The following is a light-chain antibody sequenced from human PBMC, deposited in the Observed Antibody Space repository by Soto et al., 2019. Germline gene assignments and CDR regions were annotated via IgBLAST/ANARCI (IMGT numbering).Light chain of an antibody. J-gene: IGKJ1*01. CDR1: QSLLHSNGYNY. Sequence: DIVMTQSPLSVSVTPGEPAYIXXRSSQSLLHSNGYNYLDWYLQKPGQSPXXLIYVGSNRASGVPDRFSGSGSGTDFTLKISRVEAEDVGVYYCMQPLQSWTFGQGTKVDIK. CDR2: VGS. CDR3: MQPLQSWT. V-gene: IGKV2-28*01.